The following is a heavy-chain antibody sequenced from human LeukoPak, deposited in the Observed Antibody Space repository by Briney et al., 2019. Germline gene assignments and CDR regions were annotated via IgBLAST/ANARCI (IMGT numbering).Heavy chain of an antibody. CDR1: GYTFTSYA. CDR3: AGLFWSGYSWDLYYFDY. CDR2: IIPILGIA. V-gene: IGHV1-69*04. Sequence: ASVKVSCKASGYTFTSYAISWVRQAPGQGLEWTGRIIPILGIANYAQKFQGRVTITADKSTSIAYMELSSLRSEDTAVYYCAGLFWSGYSWDLYYFDYWGQGTLVTVSS. J-gene: IGHJ4*02. D-gene: IGHD3-3*01.